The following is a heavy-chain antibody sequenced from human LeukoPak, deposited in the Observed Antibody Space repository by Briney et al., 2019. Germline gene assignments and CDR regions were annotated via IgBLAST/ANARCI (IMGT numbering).Heavy chain of an antibody. CDR1: GFTFSSYE. J-gene: IGHJ6*02. D-gene: IGHD2-15*01. CDR3: ARVRCSGGSCYPYYFYGMDV. V-gene: IGHV3-21*01. Sequence: GGSLRLSCAASGFTFSSYEMNWVRQAPGKGLEWVSSISSSSSYIYYADSVKGRFTISRDNAKNSLCLQMNSLRAEDTAVYYCARVRCSGGSCYPYYFYGMDVWGQGTTVTVSS. CDR2: ISSSSSYI.